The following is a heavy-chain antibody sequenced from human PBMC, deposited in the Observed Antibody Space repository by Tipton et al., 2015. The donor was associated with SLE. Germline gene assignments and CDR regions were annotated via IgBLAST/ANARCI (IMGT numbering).Heavy chain of an antibody. CDR3: ARVTYNSSSFYFDY. CDR2: INDSGTT. J-gene: IGHJ4*02. Sequence: TLSLTCVVSGGSFSGYYWNWIRQPPGKGLEWIGEINDSGTTNYNASLKSRVTMSVDTPKKQFSLKLSSVTAADTAVYYCARVTYNSSSFYFDYWGQGTLVTVSS. CDR1: GGSFSGYY. D-gene: IGHD6-6*01. V-gene: IGHV4-34*01.